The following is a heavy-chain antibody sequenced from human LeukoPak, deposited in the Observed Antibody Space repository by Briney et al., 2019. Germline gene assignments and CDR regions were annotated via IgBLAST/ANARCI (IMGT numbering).Heavy chain of an antibody. CDR1: GFTFSSYG. J-gene: IGHJ4*02. D-gene: IGHD6-19*01. V-gene: IGHV3-30*03. CDR2: ISYDGSNK. Sequence: GRSLRLSCAASGFTFSSYGMHWVRQAPGKGLEWVAVISYDGSNKYYADSVKGRFTISRDNSKNTLYLQMNSLRAEDTAVYYCALGGGGWDIHYWGQGTLVTVSS. CDR3: ALGGGGWDIHY.